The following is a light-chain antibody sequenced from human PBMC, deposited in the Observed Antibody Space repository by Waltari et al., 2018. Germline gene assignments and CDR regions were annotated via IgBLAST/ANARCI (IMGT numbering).Light chain of an antibody. CDR2: QST. Sequence: SYELTQPPSVSVSPGQTASITCSGDQLGDKYVCWYQQKPGQSPVLVIHQSTKRPSGIPERISGSNSGNTATLTISGTQAMDEADYYCKAWDSTSVVFGGGTKLSVL. V-gene: IGLV3-1*01. CDR1: QLGDKY. CDR3: KAWDSTSVV. J-gene: IGLJ2*01.